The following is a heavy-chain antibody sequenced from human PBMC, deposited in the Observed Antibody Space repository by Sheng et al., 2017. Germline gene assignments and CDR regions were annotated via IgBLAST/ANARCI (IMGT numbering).Heavy chain of an antibody. J-gene: IGHJ3*02. Sequence: EVQLVESGGGLVQPGGTLRLSCAASGFSFSSCGMSWVRQAPGKGLEWVSTISGSGGSTYYADSVKGRFTISRDNSKNTLYLQMNSLRAEDTAVYYCAKGRKNWPGGDTFDIWGQGTMVTVSS. CDR1: GFSFSSCG. CDR3: AKGRKNWPGGDTFDI. V-gene: IGHV3-23*04. D-gene: IGHD2-8*02. CDR2: ISGSGGST.